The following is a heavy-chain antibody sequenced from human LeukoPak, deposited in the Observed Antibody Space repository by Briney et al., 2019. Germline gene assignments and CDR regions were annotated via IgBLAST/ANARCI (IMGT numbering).Heavy chain of an antibody. CDR1: GFTFSDYY. Sequence: GSLRLPFAASGFTFSDYYMSWIRQAPGKGLEWVSYISSSGSTIYYADSVKGPFTISTDNAKNLLYLQMNSLRAEDTAVYYCARDVYSSSWYYYYYYYMDVWGKGTTVTVSS. V-gene: IGHV3-11*01. CDR3: ARDVYSSSWYYYYYYYMDV. CDR2: ISSSGSTI. D-gene: IGHD6-13*01. J-gene: IGHJ6*03.